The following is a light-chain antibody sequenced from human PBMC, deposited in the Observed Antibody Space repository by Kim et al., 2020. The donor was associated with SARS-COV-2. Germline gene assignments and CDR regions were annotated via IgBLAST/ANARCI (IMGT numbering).Light chain of an antibody. J-gene: IGLJ2*01. V-gene: IGLV3-21*03. CDR3: QVWDTNSDHVV. CDR2: DDS. CDR1: NIGRKS. Sequence: PGKRGRNNWGGKNIGRKSVYGDQEKSGRAPGLVVFDDSDRPSGIPERFSGSRSGNTATLTVIRVEAGDEADYYCQVWDTNSDHVVFGGGTQLTVL.